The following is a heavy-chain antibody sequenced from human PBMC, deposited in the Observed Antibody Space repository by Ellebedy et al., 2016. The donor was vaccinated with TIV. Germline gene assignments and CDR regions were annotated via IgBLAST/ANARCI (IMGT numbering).Heavy chain of an antibody. CDR1: GYTFTGYY. CDR2: INPNNGGT. D-gene: IGHD6-13*01. CDR3: ARGRKSSNWYAYGLDV. Sequence: ASVKVSXXASGYTFTGYYMHWVRQAPGQGLEWMGWINPNNGGTKYAQKFQGRVTMTRDTSISTAYMELSRLTSEDTAIYYCARGRKSSNWYAYGLDVWGPGATVTVSS. J-gene: IGHJ6*02. V-gene: IGHV1-2*02.